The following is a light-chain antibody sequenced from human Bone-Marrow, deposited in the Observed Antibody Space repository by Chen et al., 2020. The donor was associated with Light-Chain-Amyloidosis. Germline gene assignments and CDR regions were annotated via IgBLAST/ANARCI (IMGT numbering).Light chain of an antibody. V-gene: IGLV1-47*01. CDR2: RNN. CDR1: SSNIVSNY. Sequence: QSVLTQPPSSSGTPGQRVTISCSGSSSNIVSNYVYWYQQLPVTAPKLLIYRNNQRPSGVPDLFSGSKSGTSASLAISGLRSEDEADYYCAAWDDSLSGPVFGGGTKLTVL. J-gene: IGLJ3*02. CDR3: AAWDDSLSGPV.